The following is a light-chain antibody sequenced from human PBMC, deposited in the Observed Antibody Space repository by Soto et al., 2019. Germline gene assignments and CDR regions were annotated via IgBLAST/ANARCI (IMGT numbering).Light chain of an antibody. Sequence: EIVLTQSPGTLSLSLVERATLSCRASQSVDSNYLAWYQQKPGQAPRLLVYGVSNRATGIPDRFSGSGSGTDFTLTISRLEPEDFAVYYCQQYGSSPLTFGGGTKVDTK. CDR3: QQYGSSPLT. V-gene: IGKV3-20*01. J-gene: IGKJ4*01. CDR2: GVS. CDR1: QSVDSNY.